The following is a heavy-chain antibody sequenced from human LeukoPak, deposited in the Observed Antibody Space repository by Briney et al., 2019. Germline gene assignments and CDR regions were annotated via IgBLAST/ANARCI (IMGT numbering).Heavy chain of an antibody. Sequence: PGGSLRLSCAASGFTFRSYAMSWVRQPPGKGLEWIGSIHYTGRTYYNPSLKSRVTMSIDTSKKRFSLKLSSVTAADTAVYYCARDGGYTYGFVLWGQGTLVTVSS. CDR3: ARDGGYTYGFVL. J-gene: IGHJ4*02. V-gene: IGHV4-39*07. CDR1: GFTFRSYA. CDR2: IHYTGRT. D-gene: IGHD5-18*01.